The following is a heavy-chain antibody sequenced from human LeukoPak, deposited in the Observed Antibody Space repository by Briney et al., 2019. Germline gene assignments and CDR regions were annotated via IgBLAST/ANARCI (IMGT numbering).Heavy chain of an antibody. CDR3: VRSDYYDSSGYYYGF. Sequence: GRSLRLSCAASGFTFSKYWMHWVRQAPGEGLVWVSRINTDGSRTTYADSVKGRFTISRDNSKNTLYLQMNSLTAEDTAVYYCVRSDYYDSSGYYYGFWGQGTLVTVSS. D-gene: IGHD3-22*01. V-gene: IGHV3-74*01. CDR1: GFTFSKYW. CDR2: INTDGSRT. J-gene: IGHJ4*02.